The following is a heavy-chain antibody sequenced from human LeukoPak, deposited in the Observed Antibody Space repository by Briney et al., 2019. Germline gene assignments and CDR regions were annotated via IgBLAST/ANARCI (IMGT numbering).Heavy chain of an antibody. J-gene: IGHJ5*02. Sequence: SETLSLTCTVSGGSISSSSYYWGWIRQPPGKGLEWIGSIYYSGSTYYNPSLKSRVTISVDTSKNQFSLKLSSVTAADTAVYYCARHPGRAEAGKKVGLNWFDPWGQGTLVTVSS. V-gene: IGHV4-39*01. CDR1: GGSISSSSYY. CDR3: ARHPGRAEAGKKVGLNWFDP. CDR2: IYYSGST. D-gene: IGHD6-19*01.